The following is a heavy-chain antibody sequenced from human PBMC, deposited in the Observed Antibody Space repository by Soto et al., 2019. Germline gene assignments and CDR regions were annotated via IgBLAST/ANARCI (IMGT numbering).Heavy chain of an antibody. CDR2: TGAGGT. CDR3: ARGSSGSGFDY. Sequence: EVQLLESGGGLVQPGGSLRLSCTASGFTFSSYGMNWVRQAPGKGLEWVSATGAGGTYYADSVRGRFTISRDDSKNTLFLQMTTLTAEDTAVYYCARGSSGSGFDYWGQGTLVTVSS. V-gene: IGHV3-23*01. CDR1: GFTFSSYG. J-gene: IGHJ4*02. D-gene: IGHD6-19*01.